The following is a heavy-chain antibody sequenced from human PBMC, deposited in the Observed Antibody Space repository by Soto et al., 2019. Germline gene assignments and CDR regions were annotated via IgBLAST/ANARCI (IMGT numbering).Heavy chain of an antibody. D-gene: IGHD1-26*01. Sequence: QVQLVESGGGVVQPGRSLRLSCAASGFTFSSYDMHWVRQAPGKGLEWVAVIWYDGTNKYYVDSVKGRFTISRDNSKNTLYLQMNSLRAGDRAVYYCGRDGRVGATGGVDYWGQGTLVTVSS. CDR1: GFTFSSYD. CDR3: GRDGRVGATGGVDY. V-gene: IGHV3-33*01. CDR2: IWYDGTNK. J-gene: IGHJ4*02.